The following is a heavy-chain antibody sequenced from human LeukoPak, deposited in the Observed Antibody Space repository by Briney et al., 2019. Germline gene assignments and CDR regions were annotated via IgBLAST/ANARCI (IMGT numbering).Heavy chain of an antibody. CDR1: GFTFSSYS. J-gene: IGHJ5*02. D-gene: IGHD2-2*01. CDR3: ARDLDPSRTGIVVVPAAQGKANWFDP. CDR2: ISSSSSYI. V-gene: IGHV3-21*01. Sequence: TTGGSLRLSCAASGFTFSSYSMNWVRQAPGKGLEWVSSISSSSSYIYYADSVKGRFTISRDNAKNSLYLQMNSLRAEDTTVYYCARDLDPSRTGIVVVPAAQGKANWFDPWGQGTLVTVSS.